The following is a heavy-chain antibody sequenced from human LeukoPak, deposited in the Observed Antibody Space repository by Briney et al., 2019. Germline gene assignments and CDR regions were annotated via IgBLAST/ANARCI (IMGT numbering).Heavy chain of an antibody. J-gene: IGHJ5*02. Sequence: GGSLRLSCAASGFTFSSYAMGWVRQAPGKGLEWVSAISGSGGSTYYADSVKGRFTISRDNSKNTLYLQMNSLRAEDTAVYYCAKVVGSRGVIDWFDPWGQGTLVTVSS. CDR1: GFTFSSYA. V-gene: IGHV3-23*01. CDR3: AKVVGSRGVIDWFDP. D-gene: IGHD3-10*01. CDR2: ISGSGGST.